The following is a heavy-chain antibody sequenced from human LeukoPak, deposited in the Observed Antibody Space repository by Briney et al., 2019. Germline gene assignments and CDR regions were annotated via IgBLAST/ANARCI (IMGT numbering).Heavy chain of an antibody. CDR3: ARVEEDSSGYPDY. CDR2: ISYDGSNK. D-gene: IGHD3-22*01. J-gene: IGHJ4*02. Sequence: GGSLRLSCAASGFTFSSYAMHWVRQAPGKGLEWVAVISYDGSNKYYADPVKGRFTISRDNSKNTLYLQMNSLRAEDTAVYYCARVEEDSSGYPDYWGQGTLVTVSS. V-gene: IGHV3-30-3*01. CDR1: GFTFSSYA.